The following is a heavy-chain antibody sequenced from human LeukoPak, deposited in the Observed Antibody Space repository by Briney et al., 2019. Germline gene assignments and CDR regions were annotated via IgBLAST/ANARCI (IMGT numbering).Heavy chain of an antibody. CDR3: ARDGHRGFREH. J-gene: IGHJ1*01. V-gene: IGHV1-69*13. CDR2: IIPMFGTA. D-gene: IGHD3-10*01. Sequence: SVKVSCKASGGTFSSYATSWVRQAPGEGLEWMGRIIPMFGTADYAHKFQGRVTITADESTETAYMELSGLRSEDTAIYYCARDGHRGFREHWGQGTLVTVSS. CDR1: GGTFSSYA.